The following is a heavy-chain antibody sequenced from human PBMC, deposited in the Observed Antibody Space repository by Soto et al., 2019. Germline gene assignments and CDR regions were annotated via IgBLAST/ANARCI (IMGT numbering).Heavy chain of an antibody. CDR3: VRDHGGYCSGGSCAWFDP. D-gene: IGHD2-15*01. Sequence: ASVKVSCKASGYTFTSYAMHWVRQAPGQRLEWMGWINAGNGNTKYSQKFQGRVTITRDTSASTAYMELSSLRSEDTAVYYCVRDHGGYCSGGSCAWFDPWGQGTLVTVSS. CDR1: GYTFTSYA. J-gene: IGHJ5*02. V-gene: IGHV1-3*01. CDR2: INAGNGNT.